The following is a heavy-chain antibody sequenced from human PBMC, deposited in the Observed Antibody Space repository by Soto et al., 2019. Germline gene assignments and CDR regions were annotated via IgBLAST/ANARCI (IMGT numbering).Heavy chain of an antibody. CDR2: INHSGST. CDR3: ARGPWSSSWYQHTVNWFDP. J-gene: IGHJ5*02. Sequence: SETLSLTCAVYGGTFSGYYWSWIRQPPGKGLEWIGEINHSGSTNYNPSLKSRVTISVDTSKNQFSLKLSSVTAADTAVYYCARGPWSSSWYQHTVNWFDPWGQGTLVTVSS. V-gene: IGHV4-34*01. D-gene: IGHD6-13*01. CDR1: GGTFSGYY.